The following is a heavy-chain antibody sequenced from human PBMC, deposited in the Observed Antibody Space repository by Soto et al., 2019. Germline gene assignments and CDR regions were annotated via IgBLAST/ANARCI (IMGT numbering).Heavy chain of an antibody. V-gene: IGHV1-69*12. J-gene: IGHJ6*02. CDR3: ARGDATKIVVTTYYGMDV. D-gene: IGHD4-17*01. CDR2: IIPVFGTA. CDR1: GGSLSNYG. Sequence: QVQLVQSGAEVKKPGSSVKVSCKASGGSLSNYGISWVRQAPGQGLEWMGGIIPVFGTANYAQKFQGRVTITADESTSIVYMDVICLRSEDTAVYYCARGDATKIVVTTYYGMDVWGQGTTVTVSS.